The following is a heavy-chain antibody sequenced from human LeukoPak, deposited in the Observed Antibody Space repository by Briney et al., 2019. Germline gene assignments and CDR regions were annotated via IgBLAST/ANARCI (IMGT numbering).Heavy chain of an antibody. D-gene: IGHD2-15*01. CDR3: ARPARYCSGGSCWDS. V-gene: IGHV4-59*01. J-gene: IGHJ4*02. CDR2: IYYSGNT. CDR1: GHSIGSFY. Sequence: PSETLSLTCTVSGHSIGSFYWSWIRQPPGKGLEWIGNIYYSGNTNYNPSLKSRVTISVDTSKNQFSLKLTSVTAADTAIYSCARPARYCSGGSCWDSWGQGTLVTVSS.